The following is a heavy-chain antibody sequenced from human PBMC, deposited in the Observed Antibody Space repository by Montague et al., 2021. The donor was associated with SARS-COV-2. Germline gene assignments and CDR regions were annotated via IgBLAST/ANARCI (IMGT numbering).Heavy chain of an antibody. V-gene: IGHV4-34*01. CDR2: ISHSGGA. CDR1: GGSSSGDN. Sequence: SETLSLTCAVYGGSSSGDNWCWIRQPPGKGLELIGTISHSGGANNNSSLKIQVPMSLDTSNNQFSLKLSSVTAADTAMYYCARGRQSIKMIVVVFTGASFFFDSWGQGNLVVVSS. D-gene: IGHD3-22*01. J-gene: IGHJ4*02. CDR3: ARGRQSIKMIVVVFTGASFFFDS.